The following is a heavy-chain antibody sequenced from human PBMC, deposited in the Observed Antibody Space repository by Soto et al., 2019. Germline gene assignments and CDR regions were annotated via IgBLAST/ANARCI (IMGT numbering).Heavy chain of an antibody. CDR2: IIPIFGTA. Sequence: QVQLVKSGAEVKKPGSSVKVSCKASGGTFSSYAISWVRQAPGQGLEWMGGIIPIFGTANYAQKFQGRVTSTADESTSTAYMELRSLRAEDTAVYYCVTYCSGGSCYFQDYWGQGTLVTVSS. D-gene: IGHD2-15*01. CDR1: GGTFSSYA. CDR3: VTYCSGGSCYFQDY. V-gene: IGHV1-69*01. J-gene: IGHJ4*02.